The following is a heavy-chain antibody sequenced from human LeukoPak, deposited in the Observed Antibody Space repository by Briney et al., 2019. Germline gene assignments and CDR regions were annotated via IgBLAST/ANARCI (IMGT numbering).Heavy chain of an antibody. J-gene: IGHJ4*02. CDR1: GFSFGDYS. CDR2: IYSSGAYT. V-gene: IGHV3-21*01. D-gene: IGHD5-24*01. CDR3: VGDQADTQFDSGEMNPLAH. Sequence: GGSLRLSCGVSGFSFGDYSMNWVRQTPEKGLEWLSSIYSSGAYTYYADSVKGRVTISRDNAKNSLFLQMSRLRAEDTAVYYCVGDQADTQFDSGEMNPLAHRGQGTLVSVSS.